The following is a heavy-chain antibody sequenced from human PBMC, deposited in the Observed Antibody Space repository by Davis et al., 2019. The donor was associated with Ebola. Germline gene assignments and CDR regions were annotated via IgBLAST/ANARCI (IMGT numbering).Heavy chain of an antibody. CDR2: IYYSGST. Sequence: MPSETLSLTCTVSGGSVSSGSYYWSWIRQPPGKGLEWIGYIYYSGSTNYNPSLKSRVTISVDTSKNQFSLEPSSVTAADTAVYYCANSPPNRFLEWLYWGQGTLVTVSS. CDR1: GGSVSSGSYY. V-gene: IGHV4-61*01. D-gene: IGHD3-3*01. J-gene: IGHJ4*02. CDR3: ANSPPNRFLEWLY.